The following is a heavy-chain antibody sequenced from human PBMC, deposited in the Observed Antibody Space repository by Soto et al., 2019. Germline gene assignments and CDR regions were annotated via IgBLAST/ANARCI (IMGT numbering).Heavy chain of an antibody. D-gene: IGHD3-16*02. CDR2: IDPSDSYT. J-gene: IGHJ6*02. CDR1: GYNFTNYL. Sequence: GESLKISCKGSGYNFTNYLIIWVRQMPGKGLGWMGRIDPSDSYTKYSPSLQGHVTISADKSIGTAYLQWRRLKASDTAMYYCATLSDVWGQGTTVTVSS. CDR3: ATLSDV. V-gene: IGHV5-10-1*01.